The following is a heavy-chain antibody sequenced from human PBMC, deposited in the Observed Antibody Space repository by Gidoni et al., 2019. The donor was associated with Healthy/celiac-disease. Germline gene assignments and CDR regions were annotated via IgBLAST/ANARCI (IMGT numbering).Heavy chain of an antibody. V-gene: IGHV3-7*01. J-gene: IGHJ4*02. CDR2: IKQDGSEK. Sequence: EVQLVESGGGLVQPGGSLRLSCAPSGFTFSSSWMSWVRQAPGKGPEWVANIKQDGSEKYYVDSVKGRFTISRDNAKNSLYLQMNSLRAEDTAVYYCARDLRAYCGGDCYAPFDYWGQGTLVTVSS. CDR1: GFTFSSSW. D-gene: IGHD2-21*02. CDR3: ARDLRAYCGGDCYAPFDY.